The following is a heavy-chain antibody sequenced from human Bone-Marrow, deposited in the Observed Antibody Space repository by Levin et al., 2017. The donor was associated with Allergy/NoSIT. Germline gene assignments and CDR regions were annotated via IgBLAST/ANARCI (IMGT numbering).Heavy chain of an antibody. D-gene: IGHD3-3*01. V-gene: IGHV3-21*01. CDR2: ISGSSFYI. J-gene: IGHJ5*02. CDR3: ARDQDYGFLSGLGWFDP. CDR1: GFSLSSYT. Sequence: GESLKISCLASGFSLSSYTMNWVRQAPGKGLEWVASISGSSFYIFYADSVNGRFTVSRDNAKKSVYLQMNSLRAEDTAIYFCARDQDYGFLSGLGWFDPWGQGTQVTVSS.